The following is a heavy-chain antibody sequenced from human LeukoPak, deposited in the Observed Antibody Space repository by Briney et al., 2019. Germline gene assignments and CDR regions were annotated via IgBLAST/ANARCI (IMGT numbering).Heavy chain of an antibody. CDR3: ARAPPGRYYYYYMDV. D-gene: IGHD1-14*01. CDR1: GFTFSSYS. J-gene: IGHJ6*03. CDR2: ISYDGSNK. V-gene: IGHV3-30*05. Sequence: GGSLRLSCAASGFTFSSYSMNWVRQAPGKGLEWVAVISYDGSNKYYADSVKGRFTISRDNSKNTLYLQMNSLRAEDTAVYYCARAPPGRYYYYYMDVWGKGTTVTVSS.